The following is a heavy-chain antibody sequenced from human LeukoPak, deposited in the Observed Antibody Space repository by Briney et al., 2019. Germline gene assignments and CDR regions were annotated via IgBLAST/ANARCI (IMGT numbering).Heavy chain of an antibody. CDR3: ATALIAAAGTGWLF. CDR1: GYTLTELS. CDR2: FDPEDGET. V-gene: IGHV1-24*01. J-gene: IGHJ4*02. Sequence: ASVEVSCKVSGYTLTELSMHWVRQAPGKGLEWMGGFDPEDGETIYAQKFQGRVTMTEDTSTDTAYMELSSLRSEDTAVYYCATALIAAAGTGWLFWGQGTLVTVSS. D-gene: IGHD6-13*01.